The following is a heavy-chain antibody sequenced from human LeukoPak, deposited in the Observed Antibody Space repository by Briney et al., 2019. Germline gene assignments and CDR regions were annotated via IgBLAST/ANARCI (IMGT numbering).Heavy chain of an antibody. CDR3: ASTLGNPPYYYGMDV. D-gene: IGHD7-27*01. CDR2: IYYSGST. V-gene: IGHV4-31*03. J-gene: IGHJ6*04. CDR1: GGSISSGGYY. Sequence: KPSETLSLTCTVSGGSISSGGYYWSWLRQHPGKGLEWIGYIYYSGSTYYNPSLKSRVTISVDTSKNQFSLKLSSVTAADTAVYYCASTLGNPPYYYGMDVWGKGTTVTVSS.